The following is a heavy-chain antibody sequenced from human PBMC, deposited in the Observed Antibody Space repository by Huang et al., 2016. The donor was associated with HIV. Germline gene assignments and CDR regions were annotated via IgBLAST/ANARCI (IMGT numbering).Heavy chain of an antibody. Sequence: QVQLEQWGAGLLKPSETLSLTCAVYGGSFSGYFWNWIRQSPGKGLEWIGQINHAGGTDYNPSIKSRATISVDTSKNQFSLKLTSVTAADTAIYYCAREIMISFGGPFDSWGHGNLVTVSS. CDR1: GGSFSGYF. CDR2: INHAGGT. D-gene: IGHD3-16*01. J-gene: IGHJ5*01. CDR3: AREIMISFGGPFDS. V-gene: IGHV4-34*02.